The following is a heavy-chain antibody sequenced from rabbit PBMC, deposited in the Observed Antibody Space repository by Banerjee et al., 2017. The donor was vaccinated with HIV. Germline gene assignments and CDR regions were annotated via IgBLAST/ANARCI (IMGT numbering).Heavy chain of an antibody. CDR1: GFSFSGSYW. Sequence: QSLEESGGDLVKPGASLTLTCKASGFSFSGSYWICWVRQAPGKGLEWIACIDANSGGRTYYATWAKGRFTISKTSSTTVTLQMTSLTAADTATYFCARDMVAGLFNLWGPGTLVTVS. D-gene: IGHD2-1*01. V-gene: IGHV1S40*01. CDR2: IDANSGGRT. J-gene: IGHJ4*01. CDR3: ARDMVAGLFNL.